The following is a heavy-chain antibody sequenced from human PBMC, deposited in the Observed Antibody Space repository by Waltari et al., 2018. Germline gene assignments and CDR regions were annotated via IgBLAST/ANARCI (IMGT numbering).Heavy chain of an antibody. CDR1: GGTFSSYA. CDR2: ISPIFGTA. V-gene: IGHV1-69*08. D-gene: IGHD3-22*01. J-gene: IGHJ4*02. CDR3: ARDLLGSSGYYYEDY. Sequence: QVQLVQSGAEVKKPGSSVKVSCKASGGTFSSYAISWVRQAPGQGLEWMGRISPIFGTANYAQKFQGRVTITADKSTSTAYMELSSLRSEDTAVYYCARDLLGSSGYYYEDYWGQGTLVTVSS.